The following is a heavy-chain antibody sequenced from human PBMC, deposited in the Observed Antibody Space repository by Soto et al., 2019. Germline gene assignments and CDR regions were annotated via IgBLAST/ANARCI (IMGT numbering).Heavy chain of an antibody. CDR3: ASGGFAAAGSFER. CDR2: IYPSDSDT. V-gene: IGHV5-51*01. CDR1: GYSFTSYW. D-gene: IGHD6-13*01. Sequence: PGESLKISCKTSGYSFTSYWIAWVRQMPGKGLEWMGIIYPSDSDTRYSPSFQGQVTISAVKSISTAYLQWSSLKASDTATYFCASGGFAAAGSFERWGQGTQVTVSS. J-gene: IGHJ4*02.